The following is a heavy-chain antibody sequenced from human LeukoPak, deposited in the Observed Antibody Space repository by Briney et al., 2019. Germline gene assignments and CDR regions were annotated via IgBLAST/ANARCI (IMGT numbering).Heavy chain of an antibody. CDR2: ISSSGSTI. D-gene: IGHD3-22*01. Sequence: GGSLRLSCAASGFTFSNHEMNWVRQAPGKGLEWVSYISSSGSTIYYADSVKGRFTISRDNTKNSLYLQMSCLRAEGTAVYYCARGVYDSSGYYYPWGQGTLVTVSS. CDR1: GFTFSNHE. CDR3: ARGVYDSSGYYYP. V-gene: IGHV3-48*03. J-gene: IGHJ5*02.